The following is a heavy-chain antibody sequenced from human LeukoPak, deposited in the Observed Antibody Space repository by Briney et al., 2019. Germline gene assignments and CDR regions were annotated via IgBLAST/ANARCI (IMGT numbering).Heavy chain of an antibody. Sequence: GGSLRLSCAASGFTVSSNYMSWVREAPGKGLEWVSVIYSGGSTYYADSVKGRFTISRDNSKNTLYLQMNSLRAEDTAVYYCARSPRLYNSSNRGDYWGQGTLVTVSS. J-gene: IGHJ4*02. V-gene: IGHV3-53*01. CDR3: ARSPRLYNSSNRGDY. CDR1: GFTVSSNY. CDR2: IYSGGST. D-gene: IGHD6-6*01.